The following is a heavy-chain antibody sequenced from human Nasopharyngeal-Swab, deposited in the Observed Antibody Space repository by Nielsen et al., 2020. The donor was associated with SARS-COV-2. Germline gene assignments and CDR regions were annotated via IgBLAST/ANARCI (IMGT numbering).Heavy chain of an antibody. CDR2: ISGGTGGT. Sequence: ETLSLTCAVYGGSFSGYYWSWVRQAPGKGLEWVSAISGGTGGTFYADSVKGRFTISRDNSKNTLFLQMNSLRAEDTAVYYCAKDYIRRGSNWGQGTLVTVSS. V-gene: IGHV3-23*01. CDR3: AKDYIRRGSN. CDR1: GGSFSGYY. J-gene: IGHJ4*02. D-gene: IGHD2-15*01.